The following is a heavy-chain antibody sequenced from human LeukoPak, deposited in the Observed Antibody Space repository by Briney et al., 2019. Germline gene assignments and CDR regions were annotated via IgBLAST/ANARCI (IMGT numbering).Heavy chain of an antibody. CDR2: ISGSGGRI. Sequence: GGSLRLSCVASGFTFSGQWISWVRQAPGKGLEWVSSISGSGGRIDYADSVKGRFTISRDNSKNTLSLQMNSLTAEDTAVYYCAKNPRLEGWIYFDSWGQGILVTVSS. D-gene: IGHD1-1*01. CDR1: GFTFSGQW. CDR3: AKNPRLEGWIYFDS. J-gene: IGHJ4*02. V-gene: IGHV3-23*01.